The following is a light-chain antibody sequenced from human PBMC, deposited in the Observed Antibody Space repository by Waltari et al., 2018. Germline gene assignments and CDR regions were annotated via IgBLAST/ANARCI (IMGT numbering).Light chain of an antibody. CDR3: NSRDNSGNHLV. CDR1: NLRIYY. Sequence: SSGLTQDPAVSVALGQTARITCQGDNLRIYYASWYQQKPGQAPVLVFVGEKHRPTAIPDRFSGSNSGDTSSLTITGAPAEDEADYYWNSRDNSGNHLVFGAGTKLTVL. CDR2: GEK. J-gene: IGLJ3*02. V-gene: IGLV3-19*01.